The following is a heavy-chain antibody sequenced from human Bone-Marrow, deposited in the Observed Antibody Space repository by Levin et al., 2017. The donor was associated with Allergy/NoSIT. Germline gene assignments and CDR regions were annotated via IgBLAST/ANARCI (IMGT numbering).Heavy chain of an antibody. J-gene: IGHJ4*02. D-gene: IGHD1-26*01. V-gene: IGHV3-33*01. Sequence: SCAASAFTFSASFLPWVRQAPGRGLEWVAVIWYDGSDRYYADSVKGRFTISLYPSKNTLSLQMNSLRAEDTAIYYCTRDRGEWGQFYFDCWGQGTLVTVSS. CDR2: IWYDGSDR. CDR1: AFTFSASF. CDR3: TRDRGEWGQFYFDC.